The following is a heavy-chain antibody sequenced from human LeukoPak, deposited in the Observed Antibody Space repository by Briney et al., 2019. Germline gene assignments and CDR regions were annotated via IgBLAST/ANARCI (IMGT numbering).Heavy chain of an antibody. CDR2: IKQDGSEK. CDR3: ARDKYQLLYYYYYYGMDV. V-gene: IGHV3-7*01. J-gene: IGHJ6*02. CDR1: GFTFSSYW. D-gene: IGHD2-2*01. Sequence: GGSLRLSCAASGFTFSSYWMSWVRQAPGKGLEWVANIKQDGSEKYYVDSVKGRFTISRDNAKNSLYLQMNSLRAEDTAVYYCARDKYQLLYYYYYYGMDVGGQGTTVTVSS.